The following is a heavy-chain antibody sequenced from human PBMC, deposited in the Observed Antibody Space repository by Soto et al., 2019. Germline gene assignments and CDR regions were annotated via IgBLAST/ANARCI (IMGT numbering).Heavy chain of an antibody. CDR1: GFTFSSYG. CDR3: AKDEEDYLLHY. CDR2: ISYDGSNK. J-gene: IGHJ4*02. V-gene: IGHV3-30*18. Sequence: PGGSLRLSCAASGFTFSSYGMHWVRQAPGKGLEWVAVISYDGSNKYYADSVKGRFTISRDNSKNTLYLQMNSLRAEDTAVYYCAKDEEDYLLHYWGQGTLVTVPS. D-gene: IGHD4-17*01.